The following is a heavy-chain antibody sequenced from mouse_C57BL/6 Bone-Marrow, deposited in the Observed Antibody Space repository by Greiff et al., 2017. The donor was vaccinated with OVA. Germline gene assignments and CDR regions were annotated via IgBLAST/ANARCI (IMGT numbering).Heavy chain of an antibody. CDR3: VRQGDYDWFAY. J-gene: IGHJ3*01. CDR1: GFSFNTYA. V-gene: IGHV10-1*01. CDR2: IRSKSNNYAT. D-gene: IGHD2-4*01. Sequence: EAGGGLVQPKGSLKLSCAASGFSFNTYAMNWVRQAPGKGLEWVARIRSKSNNYATYYADSVKDRFTISRDDSESMLYLQRNNLKTEDTAMYYCVRQGDYDWFAYWGQGTLVTVSA.